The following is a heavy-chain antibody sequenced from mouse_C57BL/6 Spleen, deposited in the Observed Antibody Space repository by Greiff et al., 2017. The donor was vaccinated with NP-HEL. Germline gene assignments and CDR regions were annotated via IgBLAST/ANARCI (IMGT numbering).Heavy chain of an antibody. V-gene: IGHV1-59*01. CDR3: ARAGNYYGSSYEDYAMDY. CDR1: GYTFTSYW. J-gene: IGHJ4*01. D-gene: IGHD1-1*01. CDR2: IDPSDSYT. Sequence: VQLQQSGAELVRPGTSVKLSCKASGYTFTSYWMHWVKQRPGQGLEWIGVIDPSDSYTNYNQKFKGKATLTVDTSSSTAYMQLSSLTSEDSAVYYCARAGNYYGSSYEDYAMDYWGQGTSVTVSS.